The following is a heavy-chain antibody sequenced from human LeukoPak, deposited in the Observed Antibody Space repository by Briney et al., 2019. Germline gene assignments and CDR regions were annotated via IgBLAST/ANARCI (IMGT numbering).Heavy chain of an antibody. CDR2: IYSGGST. CDR1: GFTVSSNY. Sequence: PGGSLRLSCAASGFTVSSNYMSWVRQAPGKGLEWVSVIYSGGSTYYADSAKGRFTISRDNSKNTLYLQMSSLRAEDTAVYYCVKGSSGYYYYFDYWGQGTLVTVSS. CDR3: VKGSSGYYYYFDY. J-gene: IGHJ4*02. D-gene: IGHD3-22*01. V-gene: IGHV3-53*05.